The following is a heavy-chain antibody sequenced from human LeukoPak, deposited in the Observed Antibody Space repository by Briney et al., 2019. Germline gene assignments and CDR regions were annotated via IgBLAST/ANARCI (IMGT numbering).Heavy chain of an antibody. J-gene: IGHJ4*02. Sequence: GGSLRLSCGAPDSNIGTYAVTWVRQAPGKGLEWVAFIRYDGSNKYYADSVKGRFTISRDNSKNTLYLQMNSLRAEDTAVYYCAKPYCSSTSCRWYFDYWGQGTLVTVSS. CDR2: IRYDGSNK. CDR3: AKPYCSSTSCRWYFDY. CDR1: DSNIGTYA. V-gene: IGHV3-30*02. D-gene: IGHD2-2*01.